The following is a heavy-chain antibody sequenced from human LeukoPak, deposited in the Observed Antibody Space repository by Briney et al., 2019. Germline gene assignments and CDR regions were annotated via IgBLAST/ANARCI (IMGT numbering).Heavy chain of an antibody. D-gene: IGHD3-22*01. V-gene: IGHV3-48*01. CDR2: ISSSSSTI. CDR1: GFTFSSYS. CDR3: AREISVYYDSSGYYFDY. J-gene: IGHJ4*02. Sequence: PGGSLRLSCAASGFTFSSYSMNWVRQAPGKGLEWVSYISSSSSTIYYADSVKGRFTISRDNAKNSLYLQMNSLRAEDTAVYYCAREISVYYDSSGYYFDYWGQGTLVTVSS.